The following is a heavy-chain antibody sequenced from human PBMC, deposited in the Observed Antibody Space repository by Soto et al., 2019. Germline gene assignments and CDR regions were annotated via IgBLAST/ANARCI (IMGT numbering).Heavy chain of an antibody. CDR2: ITDSGGDT. V-gene: IGHV3-23*01. CDR3: ARGTYYYDSSGYSFDY. J-gene: IGHJ4*02. CDR1: GFNFLNYA. D-gene: IGHD3-22*01. Sequence: EVQLLESGGGLAQPGGSLRLSCAASGFNFLNYAMTWVRQAPGEGLEWVSVITDSGGDTLHADSVKGRFTISRDNSKNTLYLQMNSLRAEDTAVYYCARGTYYYDSSGYSFDYWGQGTLVTVSS.